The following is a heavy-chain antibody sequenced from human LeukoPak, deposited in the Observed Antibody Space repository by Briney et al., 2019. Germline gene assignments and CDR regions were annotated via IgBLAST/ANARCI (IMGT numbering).Heavy chain of an antibody. CDR1: GFTFSSYA. V-gene: IGHV3-23*01. CDR2: ISGSGGST. CDR3: AKAGSYSYGYFDY. Sequence: GGSLRLSCAASGFTFSSYAMSWVRQAPGKGLEWVSAISGSGGSTYYADSVKGRFTISRDNSKNTLYLQMNSLRAEDKAVYYCAKAGSYSYGYFDYWGQGTLVTVSS. D-gene: IGHD5-18*01. J-gene: IGHJ4*02.